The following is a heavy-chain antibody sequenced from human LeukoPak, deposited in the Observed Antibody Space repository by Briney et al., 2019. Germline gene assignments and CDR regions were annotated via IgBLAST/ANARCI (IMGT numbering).Heavy chain of an antibody. CDR1: GYSISSGYY. J-gene: IGHJ4*02. D-gene: IGHD6-6*01. CDR3: ARGIGRIAARFTFDY. V-gene: IGHV4-38-2*02. Sequence: SETLSLTCTVSGYSISSGYYWGWIRQPPGKGLEWIGNIYHNGSTDYNPSLKSRVTISVDTSKNQFSLQLNYVTPEDTAVYYCARGIGRIAARFTFDYWGQGTLVTVSS. CDR2: IYHNGST.